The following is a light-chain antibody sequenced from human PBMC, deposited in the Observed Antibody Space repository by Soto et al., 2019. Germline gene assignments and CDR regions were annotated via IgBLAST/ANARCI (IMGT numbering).Light chain of an antibody. CDR3: QQYGSSGT. Sequence: EVVMTQSPATMSVSPGERATLSCRASQTISTNLAWYKQKPGQAPRLLIYGASNRATGIPDRFSGSGSGTDFTLTIRRLEPEDFAVYYCQQYGSSGTFGQGTKLDIK. J-gene: IGKJ1*01. CDR1: QTISTN. V-gene: IGKV3-20*01. CDR2: GAS.